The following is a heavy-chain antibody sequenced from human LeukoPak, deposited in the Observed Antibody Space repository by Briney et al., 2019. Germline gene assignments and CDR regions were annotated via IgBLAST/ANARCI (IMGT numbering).Heavy chain of an antibody. CDR1: GFTFSSYA. D-gene: IGHD3-10*01. CDR2: ISYDGSNK. V-gene: IGHV3-30-3*01. CDR3: AKPLYYGSDPYYFDY. J-gene: IGHJ4*02. Sequence: GGSLRLSCAASGFTFSSYAMHWVRQAPGKGLEGVAVISYDGSNKYYADSVKGRFTISRDNSKNTLYLQMNSLRAEDTAVYYCAKPLYYGSDPYYFDYWGQGTLVTVSS.